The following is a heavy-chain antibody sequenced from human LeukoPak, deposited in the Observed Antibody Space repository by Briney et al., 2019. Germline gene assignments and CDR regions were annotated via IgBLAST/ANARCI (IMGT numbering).Heavy chain of an antibody. CDR3: ARDIAGYDSSGYGY. D-gene: IGHD3-22*01. CDR1: GFTFSSYS. Sequence: PGGSLRLSCAASGFTFSSYSMNWVRQAPGKGLEWVSSISSSSSYIYYADSVKGRFTISRDNAKNSLYLQMNSLRAEDTAVYYCARDIAGYDSSGYGYWGQGTLVTVSS. V-gene: IGHV3-21*01. J-gene: IGHJ4*02. CDR2: ISSSSSYI.